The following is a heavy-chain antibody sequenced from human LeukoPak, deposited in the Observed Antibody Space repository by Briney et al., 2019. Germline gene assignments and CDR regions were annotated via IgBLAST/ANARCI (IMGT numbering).Heavy chain of an antibody. V-gene: IGHV1-2*06. CDR2: INPNSGGT. D-gene: IGHD4-17*01. CDR1: GYTFTGYY. CDR3: AREMTTVTHDAFDI. J-gene: IGHJ3*02. Sequence: ASVKVSCKASGYTFTGYYMHWVRQAPGQGLEWMGRINPNSGGTNYAQKFQGRVTMTTDTSISTAYMELSRLRSDDTAVYYCAREMTTVTHDAFDIWGQGTMVTVSS.